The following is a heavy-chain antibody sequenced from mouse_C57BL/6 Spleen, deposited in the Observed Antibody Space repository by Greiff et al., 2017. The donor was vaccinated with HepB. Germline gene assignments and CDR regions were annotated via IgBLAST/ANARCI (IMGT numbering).Heavy chain of an antibody. CDR1: GFSLTSYG. J-gene: IGHJ4*01. Sequence: QVQLKESGPGLVAPSQSLSITCTVSGFSLTSYGVHWVRQPPGKGLEWLVVIWSDGSTTYNYALKSRLSISKDNSKIQVFLKMNSLQTDDTAMYYCARHEAYYSNYEGGSMDYWGQGTSVTVSS. D-gene: IGHD2-5*01. CDR3: ARHEAYYSNYEGGSMDY. CDR2: IWSDGST. V-gene: IGHV2-6-1*01.